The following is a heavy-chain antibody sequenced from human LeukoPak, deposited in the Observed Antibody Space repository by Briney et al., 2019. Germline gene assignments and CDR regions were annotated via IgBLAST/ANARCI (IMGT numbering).Heavy chain of an antibody. CDR3: AKEMATTPCFDY. CDR2: ISWNSGSI. J-gene: IGHJ4*02. D-gene: IGHD5-24*01. Sequence: GRSQRRSCAASGFTSDDYAMHWVRQAPGKGLEWVSGISWNSGSIGYADSVKGRFTISRDNAKNSLYLQMNSLRAEDTALYYCAKEMATTPCFDYWGQGTLVTVSS. V-gene: IGHV3-9*02. CDR1: GFTSDDYA.